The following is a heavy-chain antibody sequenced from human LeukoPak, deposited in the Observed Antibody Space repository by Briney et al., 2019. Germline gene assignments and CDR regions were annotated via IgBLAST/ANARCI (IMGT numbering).Heavy chain of an antibody. CDR2: LYYGENA. J-gene: IGHJ4*02. D-gene: IGHD6-25*01. CDR1: GVSISPISSSTYY. Sequence: PSETLSLTCTVSGVSISPISSSTYYWGWIRQAPGKGLEWIGSLYYGENAHYNPSLKSRATLSVDTSNNQFSLKLTSVTAADAAVYFCARQLPTAAADTRGYFDYWGQGAVVTVSS. CDR3: ARQLPTAAADTRGYFDY. V-gene: IGHV4-39*01.